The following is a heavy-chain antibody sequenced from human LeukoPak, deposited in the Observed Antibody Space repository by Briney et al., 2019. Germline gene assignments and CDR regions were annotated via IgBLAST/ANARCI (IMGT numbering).Heavy chain of an antibody. V-gene: IGHV1-24*01. CDR1: GYTLTELS. Sequence: RASVKVSCQVSGYTLTELSMHWVRHAPGKGLEWMGGFDPEDGETIYAQKFQGRVTMTEDTSTDTAYMELSSLRSEDTAVYYCATSVVPAAMDPYYYYYGMDVWGQGTTVTVSS. CDR2: FDPEDGET. CDR3: ATSVVPAAMDPYYYYYGMDV. D-gene: IGHD2-2*01. J-gene: IGHJ6*02.